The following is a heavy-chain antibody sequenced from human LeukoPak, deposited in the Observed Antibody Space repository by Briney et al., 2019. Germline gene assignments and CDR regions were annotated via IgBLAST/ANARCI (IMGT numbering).Heavy chain of an antibody. D-gene: IGHD3-3*01. CDR3: ARDTVFGVIIGPRMDV. Sequence: GGSLRLSCAASGFTFSSYSMKWVRPAPGKGLEWVLSISSSSSYIYYADSVKGRFTISRDNAKNSLYLQMNSLRAEGTAVYYCARDTVFGVIIGPRMDVRGQGTTVTVSS. CDR1: GFTFSSYS. V-gene: IGHV3-21*01. J-gene: IGHJ6*02. CDR2: ISSSSSYI.